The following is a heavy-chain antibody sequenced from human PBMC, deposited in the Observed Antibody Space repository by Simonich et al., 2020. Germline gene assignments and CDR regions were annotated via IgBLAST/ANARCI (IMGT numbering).Heavy chain of an antibody. Sequence: QVQLQQWGAGLLKPSETLSLTCAVYGGSFSGYYWSWIRQPPGKGLEWIGEINHSGRTNYNPSLKIRVTMSVDTSKNQFSLKLSSVTAADTAVYYCARGKGWKNAFDIWGQGTMVTVSS. J-gene: IGHJ3*02. CDR3: ARGKGWKNAFDI. CDR1: GGSFSGYY. D-gene: IGHD1-1*01. V-gene: IGHV4-34*01. CDR2: INHSGRT.